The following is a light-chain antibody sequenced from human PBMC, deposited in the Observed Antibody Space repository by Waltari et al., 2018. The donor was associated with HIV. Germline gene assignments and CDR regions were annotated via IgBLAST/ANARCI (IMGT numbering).Light chain of an antibody. CDR1: SSDVGGYKY. CDR3: SSYAGTNRL. CDR2: EDN. Sequence: QSALTQSPSASGSPGTSVTISCTGISSDVGGYKYVSWYQHHPGKAPKLMIYEDNMRPSGVPDRFSGSKSGNTASLTVSGLQADDEADYYCSSYAGTNRLFGGGTKLTVL. V-gene: IGLV2-8*01. J-gene: IGLJ2*01.